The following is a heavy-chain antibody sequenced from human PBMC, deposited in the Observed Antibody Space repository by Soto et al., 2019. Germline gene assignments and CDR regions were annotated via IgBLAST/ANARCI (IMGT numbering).Heavy chain of an antibody. D-gene: IGHD4-17*01. CDR3: ARDSPQPLRRYWYFDL. CDR1: GGTFSSYA. Sequence: QVQLVQSGAEVKKPGSSVNVSCKASGGTFSSYAISWVRQAPGQGREWMGGIIPIFGTANYAQKFQGRVTITADESTSTAYMELSSRRSEDTAVYYCARDSPQPLRRYWYFDLWGRGTLVTVSS. CDR2: IIPIFGTA. V-gene: IGHV1-69*01. J-gene: IGHJ2*01.